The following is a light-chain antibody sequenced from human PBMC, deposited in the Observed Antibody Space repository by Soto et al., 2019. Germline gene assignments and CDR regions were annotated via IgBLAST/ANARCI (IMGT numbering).Light chain of an antibody. V-gene: IGKV1-5*03. CDR3: QQYDSFPWT. J-gene: IGKJ1*01. CDR2: KAS. Sequence: DIQMTQSPSTLSASVGDRVTITCRASQSISSWLARYQQKPGKAPNLLIYKASSLESGVPSTFSGSGFGTEFTLTISSLQPDDVATYYCQQYDSFPWTFGQGTKVEIK. CDR1: QSISSW.